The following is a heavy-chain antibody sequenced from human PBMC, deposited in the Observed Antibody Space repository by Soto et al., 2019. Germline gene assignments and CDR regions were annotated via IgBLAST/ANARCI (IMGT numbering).Heavy chain of an antibody. J-gene: IGHJ4*02. V-gene: IGHV3-30-3*01. Sequence: QPGGSLRLSCAASGFTFSSYAMHWVRQAPGKGLEWVAVISYDGSNKYYADSVKGRFTISRDNSKNTLYLQMNSLRAEDTAVYYCARDSWLGPFEYSSSSFDYWGQGTLVTVSS. CDR2: ISYDGSNK. D-gene: IGHD6-6*01. CDR1: GFTFSSYA. CDR3: ARDSWLGPFEYSSSSFDY.